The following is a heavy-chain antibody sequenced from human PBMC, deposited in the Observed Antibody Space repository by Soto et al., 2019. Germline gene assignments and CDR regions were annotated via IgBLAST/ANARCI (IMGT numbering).Heavy chain of an antibody. CDR1: GFTFSSYA. D-gene: IGHD6-13*01. J-gene: IGHJ5*02. Sequence: GGSLRLSCASSGFTFSSYAMSLVRQAPGKGLEWFSAISGSGGSTYYADSVKGRFTISRDNSKNTLYLQMNSLRAEDTAVYYCAKSAGIAAAGTGPNWFDPWGQGTLVTVSS. CDR2: ISGSGGST. V-gene: IGHV3-23*01. CDR3: AKSAGIAAAGTGPNWFDP.